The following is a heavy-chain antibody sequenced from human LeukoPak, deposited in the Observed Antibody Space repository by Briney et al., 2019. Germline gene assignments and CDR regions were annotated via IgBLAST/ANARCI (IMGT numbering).Heavy chain of an antibody. D-gene: IGHD3-22*01. CDR1: GFTFKSYA. V-gene: IGHV3-23*01. Sequence: GGSLRLSCAASGFTFKSYAMTWVRQAPGKGLEWVSTISSSGGGTFYADSVKGRFTISRDNSRNTLYLQMNSLTVEDTAVYYCAKVMIAFNAFDYWGQGTLVTVSS. CDR3: AKVMIAFNAFDY. CDR2: ISSSGGGT. J-gene: IGHJ4*02.